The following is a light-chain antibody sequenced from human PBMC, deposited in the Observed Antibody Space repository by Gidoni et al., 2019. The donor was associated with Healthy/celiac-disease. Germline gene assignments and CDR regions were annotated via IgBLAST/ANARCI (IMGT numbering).Light chain of an antibody. CDR1: QSVSSSY. J-gene: IGKJ4*01. Sequence: EIVLTQSTGTLSLSPGERATLSCRASQSVSSSYLAWYQQKPGQAPSLLIYCASSRATGIPDRFSGSGSVTDFTLTISRLEPEDCAVYYCQQYGSSPGLTFGGGTKVEIK. CDR2: CAS. V-gene: IGKV3-20*01. CDR3: QQYGSSPGLT.